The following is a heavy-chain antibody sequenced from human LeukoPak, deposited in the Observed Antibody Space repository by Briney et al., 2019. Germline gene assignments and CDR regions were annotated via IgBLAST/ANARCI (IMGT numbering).Heavy chain of an antibody. D-gene: IGHD1-26*01. Sequence: SETLSLTCTVSGYSISSGYYWGWIRQPPGKGLEWIGSIYHSGSTYYNPSLKSRVTISVDTSKNQFSLKLSSVTAADTAVYYCARAVGAKVHYYYYYMDVWGKGTTVTISS. CDR3: ARAVGAKVHYYYYYMDV. V-gene: IGHV4-38-2*02. CDR2: IYHSGST. CDR1: GYSISSGYY. J-gene: IGHJ6*03.